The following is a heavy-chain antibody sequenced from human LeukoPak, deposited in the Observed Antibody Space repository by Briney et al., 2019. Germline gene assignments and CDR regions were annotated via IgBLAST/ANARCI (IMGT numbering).Heavy chain of an antibody. CDR2: MYRSGST. Sequence: SETLSLTCTVSAYSISRGYYWGWIRQPPGKGLEWIGSMYRSGSTYYNSSLKSRVTISGDTSKNQFSLRLSSVTAADTAVYYCARGYYDSSRLKYYFDYWGQGTLVTVSS. D-gene: IGHD3-22*01. V-gene: IGHV4-38-2*02. J-gene: IGHJ4*02. CDR3: ARGYYDSSRLKYYFDY. CDR1: AYSISRGYY.